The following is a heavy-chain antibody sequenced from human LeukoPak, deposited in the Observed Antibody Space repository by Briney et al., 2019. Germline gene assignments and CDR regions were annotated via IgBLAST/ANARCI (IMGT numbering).Heavy chain of an antibody. Sequence: PGGSLRLSCAASGFTFSSYGMHWVRQAPGKGLEWVAFIRYDGSNKYYADSVKGRFTISRDNSKNTLYLQMNSLRAEDTAVYYCAKDHANSQIYDILTGYYPEPDYWGQGTLVTVSS. J-gene: IGHJ4*02. V-gene: IGHV3-30*02. D-gene: IGHD3-9*01. CDR2: IRYDGSNK. CDR1: GFTFSSYG. CDR3: AKDHANSQIYDILTGYYPEPDY.